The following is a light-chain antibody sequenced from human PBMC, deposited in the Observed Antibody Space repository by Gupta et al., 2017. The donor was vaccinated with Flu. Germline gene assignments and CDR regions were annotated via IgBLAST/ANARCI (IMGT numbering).Light chain of an antibody. CDR2: KAS. V-gene: IGKV1-5*03. CDR1: QSISSW. CDR3: QRDYGYRSI. Sequence: DIQMTQSPSTLSASVGDRVTITCRASQSISSWLAWYQQKPGKAPKLLIYKASSLESGVPSRFSPSGSGTEFTLTISSLQPDDFATYYCQRDYGYRSIFAHGAKPKI. J-gene: IGKJ2*01.